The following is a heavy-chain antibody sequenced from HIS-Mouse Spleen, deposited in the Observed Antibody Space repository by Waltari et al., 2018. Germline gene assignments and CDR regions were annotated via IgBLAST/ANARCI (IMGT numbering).Heavy chain of an antibody. CDR1: GGSISSRSYY. J-gene: IGHJ2*01. CDR2: VYYSGST. CDR3: AREIPYSSSWYDWYFDL. Sequence: QLQLQESGPGLVKPSVTLSLTCTVSGGSISSRSYYCGGIRQPPGKGLEWIGSVYYSGSTYYNPSLKSRVTISVDTSKNQFSLKLSSVTAADTAVYYCAREIPYSSSWYDWYFDLWGRGTLVTVSS. D-gene: IGHD6-13*01. V-gene: IGHV4-39*07.